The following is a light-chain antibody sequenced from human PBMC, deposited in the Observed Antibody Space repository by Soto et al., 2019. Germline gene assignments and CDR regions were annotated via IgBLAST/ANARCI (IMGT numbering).Light chain of an antibody. CDR3: QRIS. V-gene: IGKV3-20*01. CDR1: QSISTNY. Sequence: EIVMTQSPATLSLSPGERATLSCRASQSISTNYLAWYQHKPGQAPRLLIYATSTRATGIPDRFSGSGSGTGLTDTISRLESEGFALYYCQRISFGQGTRLEFK. CDR2: ATS. J-gene: IGKJ2*01.